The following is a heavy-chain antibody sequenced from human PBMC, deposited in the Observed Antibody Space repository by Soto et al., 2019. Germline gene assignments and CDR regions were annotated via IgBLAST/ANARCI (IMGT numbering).Heavy chain of an antibody. D-gene: IGHD2-21*02. CDR1: GGTFSSYT. CDR2: IIPILGIA. J-gene: IGHJ4*02. Sequence: ASVKVSCKASGGTFSSYTISWVRQTPGQGLEWMGRIIPILGIANYAQKFQGRVTITTDTSASTAYMELSSLRSEDTAVYYCARSIVVVTAADYSGQGSLVIVSS. CDR3: ARSIVVVTAADY. V-gene: IGHV1-69*02.